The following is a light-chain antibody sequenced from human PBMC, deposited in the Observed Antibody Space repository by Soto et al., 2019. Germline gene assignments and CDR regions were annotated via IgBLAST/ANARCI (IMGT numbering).Light chain of an antibody. CDR2: DTS. Sequence: EVVLTQSPATLSLAPGERATLSCRASQFLSSYLAWYQQKPGQPPRLLIYDTSNRATGIPARFSGSRSRTDFTLTISSLEPEDFGVYFCHQRNKFGEGTRLEIK. CDR1: QFLSSY. V-gene: IGKV3-11*01. J-gene: IGKJ5*01. CDR3: HQRNK.